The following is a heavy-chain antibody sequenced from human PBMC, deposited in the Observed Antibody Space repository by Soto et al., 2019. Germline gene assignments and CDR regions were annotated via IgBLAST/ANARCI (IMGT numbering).Heavy chain of an antibody. V-gene: IGHV4-61*01. CDR2: IYYSGST. CDR3: ARSRGYSSENYSHYAMDV. D-gene: IGHD5-18*01. CDR1: GASVNSGSYY. J-gene: IGHJ6*02. Sequence: PSETLSLTCTVSGASVNSGSYYWSWIRQPPGKGLEWIGYIYYSGSTNYNLSLKSRVTISLETSKNQFSLKLSSVTDADTAVYYCARSRGYSSENYSHYAMDVWGQGTTVTVSS.